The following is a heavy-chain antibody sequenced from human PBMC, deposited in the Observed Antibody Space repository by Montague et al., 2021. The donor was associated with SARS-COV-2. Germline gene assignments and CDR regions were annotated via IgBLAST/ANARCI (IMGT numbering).Heavy chain of an antibody. D-gene: IGHD3-3*01. CDR2: IDWDDDK. CDR1: GFSLSSSGMC. CDR3: ARSFSIFGVVIIPAYFDY. Sequence: PALVKPTQTLTLTCTFSGFSLSSSGMCVSWIRQPPGKALEWLALIDWDDDKCYSTSLKTRLTISKDTSKNQVVLTMTNMDPVDTATYYCARSFSIFGVVIIPAYFDYWGQGTLVTVSS. J-gene: IGHJ4*02. V-gene: IGHV2-70*01.